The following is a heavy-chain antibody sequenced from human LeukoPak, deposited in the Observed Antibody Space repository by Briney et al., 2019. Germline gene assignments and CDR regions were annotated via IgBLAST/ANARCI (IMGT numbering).Heavy chain of an antibody. J-gene: IGHJ6*03. Sequence: SETLSLTCTVSGGSISSYYWSWIRQPPGKGLEWIGYIYTSGSTNYNPSLKSRVTISVDTSKNQFSLNLSSVTAADTAVYYCARLAAAGYYYSYYMDVRGKGTTVTVSS. CDR3: ARLAAAGYYYSYYMDV. CDR2: IYTSGST. V-gene: IGHV4-4*09. CDR1: GGSISSYY. D-gene: IGHD6-13*01.